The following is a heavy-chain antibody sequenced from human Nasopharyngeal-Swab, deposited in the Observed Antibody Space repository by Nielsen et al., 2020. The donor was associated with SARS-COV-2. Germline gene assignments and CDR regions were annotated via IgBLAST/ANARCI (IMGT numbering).Heavy chain of an antibody. V-gene: IGHV3-48*02. Sequence: GGSLRLSCAASGFTCSSYSMNWVRQAPGKGLEWVSYISSSSSTIYYADSVKGRFTISRDNAKNSLYLQMNSLRDEDTAVYYCARDGITIFGVEYYYYGMDVWGQGTTVTVSS. CDR2: ISSSSSTI. J-gene: IGHJ6*02. CDR1: GFTCSSYS. D-gene: IGHD3-3*01. CDR3: ARDGITIFGVEYYYYGMDV.